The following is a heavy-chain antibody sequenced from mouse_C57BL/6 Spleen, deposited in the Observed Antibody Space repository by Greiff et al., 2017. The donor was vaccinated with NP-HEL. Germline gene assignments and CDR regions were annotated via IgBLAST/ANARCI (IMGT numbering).Heavy chain of an antibody. CDR1: GYSITSGYY. V-gene: IGHV3-6*01. CDR3: ATGPYYFDY. D-gene: IGHD3-1*01. Sequence: VQLQQSGPGLVKPSQSLSLTCSVTGYSITSGYYWNWIRQFPGNKLEWMGYISYDGSNNYNPSLKNRISITRDTSKNQFFLKLNSVTTEDTATYYCATGPYYFDYWGQGTTLTVSS. J-gene: IGHJ2*01. CDR2: ISYDGSN.